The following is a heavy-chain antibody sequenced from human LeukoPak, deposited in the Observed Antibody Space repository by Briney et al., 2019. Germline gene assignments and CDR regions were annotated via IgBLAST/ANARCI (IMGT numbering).Heavy chain of an antibody. Sequence: GGSLRLSCAASGFTFSSYGMHWVRQAPGKGLEWVAVISYDGSNKHYADSVKGRFTISRDNSKNTLYLQTNSLRAEDTAVYYCAKGDIVVVPAVLDYYYGMDVWGQGTTVTVSS. V-gene: IGHV3-30*18. J-gene: IGHJ6*02. CDR2: ISYDGSNK. D-gene: IGHD2-2*01. CDR3: AKGDIVVVPAVLDYYYGMDV. CDR1: GFTFSSYG.